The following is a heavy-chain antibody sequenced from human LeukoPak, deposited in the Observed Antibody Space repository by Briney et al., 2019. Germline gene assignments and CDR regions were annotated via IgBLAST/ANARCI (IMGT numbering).Heavy chain of an antibody. J-gene: IGHJ4*02. CDR1: GGSFSGYY. CDR3: ARGRGGYYYDSSGSFDY. CDR2: INHSGST. V-gene: IGHV4-34*01. Sequence: PSETLSLTCAVYGGSFSGYYWSWIRQPPGKGLEWIGEINHSGSTNYNPSLKSRVTISVDTSKNQFSLKLSSVTAADTAVYYCARGRGGYYYDSSGSFDYWGQGTLVTVSS. D-gene: IGHD3-22*01.